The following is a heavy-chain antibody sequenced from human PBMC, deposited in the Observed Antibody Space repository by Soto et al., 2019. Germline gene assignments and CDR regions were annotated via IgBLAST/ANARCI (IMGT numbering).Heavy chain of an antibody. CDR2: INHSGST. Sequence: SETLSLTCAVYGGSFSGYYWSWIRQPPGKGLEWIGGINHSGSTNYNPSLKSRVTISVDTSKNQFSLKLSSVTAADTAVYYCARLRIAAAGTLLYYGMDVWGQGTTVTVSS. V-gene: IGHV4-34*01. D-gene: IGHD6-13*01. CDR1: GGSFSGYY. J-gene: IGHJ6*02. CDR3: ARLRIAAAGTLLYYGMDV.